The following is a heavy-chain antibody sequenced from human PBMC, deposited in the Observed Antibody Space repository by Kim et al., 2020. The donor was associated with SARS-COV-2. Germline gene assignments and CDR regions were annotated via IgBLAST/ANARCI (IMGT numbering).Heavy chain of an antibody. V-gene: IGHV3-23*01. Sequence: GGSLRLSCAASGFTFSSYAMSWVRQAPGKGLEWVSAISGSGGSTYYADSVKGRFTISRDNSKNTLYLQMNSLRAEDTAVYYCAKSVYYDSSGYESWNYFDYWGQGTLVTVSS. CDR1: GFTFSSYA. CDR2: ISGSGGST. J-gene: IGHJ4*02. D-gene: IGHD3-22*01. CDR3: AKSVYYDSSGYESWNYFDY.